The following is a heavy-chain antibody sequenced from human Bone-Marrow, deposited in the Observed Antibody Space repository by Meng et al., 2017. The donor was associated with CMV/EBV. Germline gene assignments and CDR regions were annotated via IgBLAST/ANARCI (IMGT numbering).Heavy chain of an antibody. CDR3: AKGKTGDY. CDR2: IYRGGDGT. Sequence: GGSLRLSCAASGFTFSDYYMSWIRQAPGKGLEWVSVIYRGGDGTDYADSVKGRFTVSRDDSKNTLYLQMSSLRADDTAVYYCAKGKTGDYWGQGTRVTVSS. J-gene: IGHJ4*02. CDR1: GFTFSDYY. V-gene: IGHV3-23*03.